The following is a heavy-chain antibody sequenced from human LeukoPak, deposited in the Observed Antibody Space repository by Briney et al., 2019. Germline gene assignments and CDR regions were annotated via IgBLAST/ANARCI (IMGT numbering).Heavy chain of an antibody. D-gene: IGHD6-13*01. CDR1: GFTFSDYY. Sequence: GGSLRLSCAASGFTFSDYYMSWIRQAPGKGLEWVSYISSSGSTIYYADSVKGRFTISRDNAKNTLYLQMNSLRAEDTAVYYCAKDREVWWQQLAALDYWGQGTLVTVSS. V-gene: IGHV3-11*01. CDR2: ISSSGSTI. CDR3: AKDREVWWQQLAALDY. J-gene: IGHJ4*02.